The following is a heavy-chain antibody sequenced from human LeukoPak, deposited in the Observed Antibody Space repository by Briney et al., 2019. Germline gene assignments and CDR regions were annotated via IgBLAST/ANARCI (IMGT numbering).Heavy chain of an antibody. CDR1: GGSFSGYY. D-gene: IGHD1-7*01. CDR3: ARGCRWNWRRGYYFDY. CDR2: INHSGST. J-gene: IGHJ4*02. Sequence: RTSETLSLTCAVYGGSFSGYYWSWIRQPPGKGLEWIGEINHSGSTNYNPSLKSRVTISVDTSKNQFSLKLSSVNAADTAVYYCARGCRWNWRRGYYFDYWGQGTLVTVSS. V-gene: IGHV4-34*01.